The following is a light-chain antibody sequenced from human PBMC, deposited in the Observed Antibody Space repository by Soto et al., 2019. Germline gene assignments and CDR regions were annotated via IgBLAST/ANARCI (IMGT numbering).Light chain of an antibody. V-gene: IGLV1-40*01. CDR3: QSYYSSLSTVV. CDR1: SSNIGAGYA. CDR2: GNN. J-gene: IGLJ2*01. Sequence: QSVLTQPPSVSGAPGQRVTISCTGSSSNIGAGYAVHWYQQLPGTAPKRLIYGNNNRPSGVTDRFSGSKSGTSASLAITGLQAEDEADYYCQSYYSSLSTVVFGGGPKVTVL.